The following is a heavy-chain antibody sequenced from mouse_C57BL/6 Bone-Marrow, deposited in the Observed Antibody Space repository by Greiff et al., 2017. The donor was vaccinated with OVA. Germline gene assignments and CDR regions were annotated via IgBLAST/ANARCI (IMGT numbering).Heavy chain of an antibody. CDR1: GFTFSSYG. CDR3: AGHGLSVRQRPYYAMDD. CDR2: ISSGGSNT. V-gene: IGHV5-6*01. J-gene: IGHJ4*01. Sequence: EVKVVESGGDLVKPGGSLKLSCAASGFTFSSYGMSWVRQTPDKRLEWVATISSGGSNTYYPDTVKGRFTISRDNAKNTQYLQMSSLKSEDTAMYYCAGHGLSVRQRPYYAMDDWGQGTSVTVSS. D-gene: IGHD2-14*01.